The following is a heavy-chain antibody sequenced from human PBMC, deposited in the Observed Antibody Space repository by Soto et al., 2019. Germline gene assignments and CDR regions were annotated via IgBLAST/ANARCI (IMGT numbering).Heavy chain of an antibody. V-gene: IGHV3-30*18. CDR1: GFTFSSYG. CDR2: ISYDGSNK. CDR3: ANPVEGPGTYYYDSSGSDALGY. J-gene: IGHJ4*02. D-gene: IGHD3-22*01. Sequence: GGSLRLSCAAPGFTFSSYGMHWVRQAPGKGQEWVAVISYDGSNKYYADSVKGRFTISRDNSKNTLYLQMNSLRAEDTAVYYCANPVEGPGTYYYDSSGSDALGYWGQGTLVTVSS.